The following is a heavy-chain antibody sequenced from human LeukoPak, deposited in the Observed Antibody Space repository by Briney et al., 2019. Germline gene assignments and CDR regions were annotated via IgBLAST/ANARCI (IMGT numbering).Heavy chain of an antibody. V-gene: IGHV3-7*01. Sequence: GGSLRLSCAASGFTFTNYWMSWVRQAPGKGLEWVANIKKDGSEKYYEDSVKGRFTISRDNAKNSVYLQMNSLRVEDTAVYYCARGYDFWSGSYHYYMDVWGKGTSVTVSS. CDR1: GFTFTNYW. CDR3: ARGYDFWSGSYHYYMDV. CDR2: IKKDGSEK. J-gene: IGHJ6*03. D-gene: IGHD3-3*01.